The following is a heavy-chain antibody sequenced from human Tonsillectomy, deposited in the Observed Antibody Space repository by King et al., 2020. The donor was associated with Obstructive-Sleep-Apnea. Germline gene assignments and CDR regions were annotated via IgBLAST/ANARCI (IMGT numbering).Heavy chain of an antibody. D-gene: IGHD3-10*01. CDR2: TSYDGSNK. V-gene: IGHV3-30*04. J-gene: IGHJ3*02. CDR1: GFTFSNYA. Sequence: VQLVESGGGVVQPGRCLRLFCAASGFTFSNYAMHLVRQAPGKGLEWVAVTSYDGSNKYNADSLKGRFTISRDNSKNTLYLQVNSLRAEDTALYYCARTDGSGSYHDGFDIWGQGTMVTVSS. CDR3: ARTDGSGSYHDGFDI.